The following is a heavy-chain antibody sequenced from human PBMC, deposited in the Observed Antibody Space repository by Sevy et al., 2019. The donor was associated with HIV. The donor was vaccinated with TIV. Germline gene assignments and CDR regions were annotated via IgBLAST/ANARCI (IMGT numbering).Heavy chain of an antibody. CDR3: AKNRVDLETARVFDY. D-gene: IGHD5-12*01. Sequence: GGSLRLSCAASGFILSSFGMHWVRQAPGKGLEWVAVVWYDENNQNYLDSVKGRFTISRDNSRNTLYLHMNSLRVGDTAVYFCAKNRVDLETARVFDYWGQGTLVTVSS. V-gene: IGHV3-33*06. CDR2: VWYDENNQ. J-gene: IGHJ4*02. CDR1: GFILSSFG.